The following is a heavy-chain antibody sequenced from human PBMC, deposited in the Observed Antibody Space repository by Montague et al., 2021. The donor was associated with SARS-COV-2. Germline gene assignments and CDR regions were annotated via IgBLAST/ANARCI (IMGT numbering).Heavy chain of an antibody. CDR3: ARMPVLLWFGELGYYGMDV. D-gene: IGHD3-10*01. Sequence: PALVKPTQTLTLTCTSSGFSLSTSGMCVSWIRQPPGKALEWLALIDWDXDKYYSTSLKTRLTISKDTSKNQVVLTMTNMDPVDTATYYCARMPVLLWFGELGYYGMDVWGQGTTVTVSS. CDR2: IDWDXDK. V-gene: IGHV2-70*01. J-gene: IGHJ6*02. CDR1: GFSLSTSGMC.